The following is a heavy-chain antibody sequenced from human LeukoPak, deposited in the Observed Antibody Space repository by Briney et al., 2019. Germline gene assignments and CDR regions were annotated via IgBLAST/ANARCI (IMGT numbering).Heavy chain of an antibody. V-gene: IGHV1-18*01. D-gene: IGHD4-11*01. Sequence: ASVKVSCKASGYTFTSYGISWLRQAPGQGLGWMGWISAYNGNTNYAQKLQGRVTMTTDTSTSTAYMELRSLRSDDTAAYYCARDTVTTISNWFDPWGQGTLVTVSS. CDR1: GYTFTSYG. J-gene: IGHJ5*02. CDR3: ARDTVTTISNWFDP. CDR2: ISAYNGNT.